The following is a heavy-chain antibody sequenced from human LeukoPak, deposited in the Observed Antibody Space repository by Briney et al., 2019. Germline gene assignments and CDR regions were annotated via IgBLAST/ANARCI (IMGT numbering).Heavy chain of an antibody. CDR1: GGSISSYS. J-gene: IGHJ4*02. CDR2: IYYSGST. V-gene: IGHV4-59*08. D-gene: IGHD3-16*01. CDR3: ARHGGVSTFDY. Sequence: SETLSLTCTVSGGSISSYSWSWIRQPPGKGLEWIGYIYYSGSTNYNPSLKSRVTISVDTSKNQFSLKLSSVRAAVTAVYYCARHGGVSTFDYGGQGTLVTLP.